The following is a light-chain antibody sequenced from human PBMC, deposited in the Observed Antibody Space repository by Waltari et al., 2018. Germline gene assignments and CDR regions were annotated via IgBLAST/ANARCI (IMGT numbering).Light chain of an antibody. CDR3: QSYDTNNQV. CDR2: EDD. V-gene: IGLV6-57*03. CDR1: SGNIASNF. Sequence: NFMLTQPHSVSESPGATVTISCNRSSGNIASNFVQWYQLRPGTAPTTVIYEDDQRPSGVPDRFSGSIDSSSNSASLTISGLKTEDEADYYCQSYDTNNQVFGGGTKLTVL. J-gene: IGLJ2*01.